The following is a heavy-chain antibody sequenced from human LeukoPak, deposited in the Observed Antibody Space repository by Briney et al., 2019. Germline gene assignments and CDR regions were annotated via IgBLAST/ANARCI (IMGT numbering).Heavy chain of an antibody. Sequence: KPGRALRLCCAASGFTFSSYGIHWVRQAPGKGVEWVSTFSGTSTNSYADAVKGRVTISRDNSKNTLYLQMNSLRAEDTAVYYCAKLKQWQPQRYFFEYWGQGALVTVAS. CDR2: FSGTSTN. CDR1: GFTFSSYG. CDR3: AKLKQWQPQRYFFEY. V-gene: IGHV3-23*01. D-gene: IGHD6-19*01. J-gene: IGHJ4*02.